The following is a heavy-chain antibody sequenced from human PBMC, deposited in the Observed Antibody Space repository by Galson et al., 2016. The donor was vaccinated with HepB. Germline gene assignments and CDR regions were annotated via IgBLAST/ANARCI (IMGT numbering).Heavy chain of an antibody. J-gene: IGHJ4*02. CDR1: GFSLSTSGVS. Sequence: PALVKPTQTLTLTCTLSGFSLSTSGVSVGWIRQPPGKALEWLALIYWDDDKRYSPSLKSRLTITKDTSKNQVVLTMTNMDPVDTATYYCALRRGDYDFLTGYYKSWVVDYWGQGTLVTVSS. CDR2: IYWDDDK. CDR3: ALRRGDYDFLTGYYKSWVVDY. V-gene: IGHV2-5*02. D-gene: IGHD3-9*01.